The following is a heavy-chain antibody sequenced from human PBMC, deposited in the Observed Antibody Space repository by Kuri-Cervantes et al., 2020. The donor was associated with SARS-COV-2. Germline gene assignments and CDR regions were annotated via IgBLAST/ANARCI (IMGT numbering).Heavy chain of an antibody. CDR1: GFTFSNAW. D-gene: IGHD2-15*01. V-gene: IGHV3-21*01. J-gene: IGHJ5*02. CDR3: ARDERYCSGGSCYSEAGNWSDP. CDR2: ISSSSSYI. Sequence: GESLKISCAASGFTFSNAWMSWVRQAPGKGLEWVSSISSSSSYIYYADSVKGRFTISRDNAKNSLYLQMNSLRAEDTAVYYCARDERYCSGGSCYSEAGNWSDPWGQGTLVTVSS.